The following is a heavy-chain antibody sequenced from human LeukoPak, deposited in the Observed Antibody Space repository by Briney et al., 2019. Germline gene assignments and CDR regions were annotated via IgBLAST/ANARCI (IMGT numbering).Heavy chain of an antibody. Sequence: SQTLSLTCAISGDSVSSNSAAWNWIRQSPSRGLEWLGRTYYRSKWYNDYAVSVKSRITINPDTSKNQFSLQLNSVTPEDTAVYYCAREYSSSWRGPDAFDIWGQGTVVTVSS. CDR2: TYYRSKWYN. CDR3: AREYSSSWRGPDAFDI. CDR1: GDSVSSNSAA. J-gene: IGHJ3*02. V-gene: IGHV6-1*01. D-gene: IGHD6-13*01.